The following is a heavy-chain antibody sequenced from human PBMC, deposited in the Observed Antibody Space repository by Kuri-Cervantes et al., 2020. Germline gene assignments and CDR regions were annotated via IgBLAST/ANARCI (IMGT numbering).Heavy chain of an antibody. Sequence: LRLSCAVSGGSISSGGYSWSWIRQPPGKGLEWIGYIYHSGSTYYNPSLKSRVTMSVDTSKNQFSLKLSSVTAADTAVYYCARAGFWYRRGPGDYYFDYWGQGTLVTVSS. CDR1: GGSISSGGYS. CDR3: ARAGFWYRRGPGDYYFDY. J-gene: IGHJ4*02. V-gene: IGHV4-30-2*01. CDR2: IYHSGST. D-gene: IGHD3-3*01.